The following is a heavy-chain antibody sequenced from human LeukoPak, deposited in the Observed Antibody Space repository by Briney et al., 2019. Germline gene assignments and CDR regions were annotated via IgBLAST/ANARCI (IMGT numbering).Heavy chain of an antibody. CDR1: GFTFSSYG. D-gene: IGHD6-13*01. Sequence: PGRSLRLSCAASGFTFSSYGMHWVRQAPGKRLEWVAVIWFDGSNKYYADSVKGRFTISRDNSKNTLYLQMNSLSAEDTAVYYCARGKEQQLYAFDIWGQGTMVTVSS. J-gene: IGHJ3*02. CDR2: IWFDGSNK. V-gene: IGHV3-33*01. CDR3: ARGKEQQLYAFDI.